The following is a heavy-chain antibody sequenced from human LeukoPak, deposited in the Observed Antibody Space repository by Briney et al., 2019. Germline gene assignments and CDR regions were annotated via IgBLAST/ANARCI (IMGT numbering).Heavy chain of an antibody. D-gene: IGHD3-10*01. Sequence: GGSLRLSCAASGYTFNSYAMSWVRHAPGKGREGVSAISGSGGSRYYADSVRGRFTISRDNSKNTLYLQMNSMRAEDTAVYYCAKDVVGALWFGERDWGQGTLVTVSS. CDR1: GYTFNSYA. V-gene: IGHV3-23*01. CDR2: ISGSGGSR. CDR3: AKDVVGALWFGERD. J-gene: IGHJ4*02.